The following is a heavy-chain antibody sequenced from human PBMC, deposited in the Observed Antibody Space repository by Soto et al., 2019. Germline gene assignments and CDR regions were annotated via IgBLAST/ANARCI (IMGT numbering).Heavy chain of an antibody. Sequence: ASVKVSCKASGYTFTSYAMHWVRQAPGQRLEWMGWINAGNGNTKYSQKFQGRVTITRDTSASTAYMELSSLRSEDTAVYYCARGSGSYYLFDYWGKGTLVTVSS. CDR2: INAGNGNT. CDR3: ARGSGSYYLFDY. J-gene: IGHJ4*02. V-gene: IGHV1-3*01. D-gene: IGHD3-10*01. CDR1: GYTFTSYA.